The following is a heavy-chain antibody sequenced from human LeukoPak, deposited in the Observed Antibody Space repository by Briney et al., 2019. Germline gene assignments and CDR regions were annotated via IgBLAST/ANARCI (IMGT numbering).Heavy chain of an antibody. Sequence: ASVKVSCKASGYTFTGYYMHWVRQAPGQGLEWMGWINPNSGGTNYAQKFQGRVTMTRDTSISTAYMELSRLRSDDTAVYYCAREPARDYGDRLPFDYWGQGTLVTVSS. V-gene: IGHV1-2*02. CDR3: AREPARDYGDRLPFDY. CDR1: GYTFTGYY. J-gene: IGHJ4*02. CDR2: INPNSGGT. D-gene: IGHD4-17*01.